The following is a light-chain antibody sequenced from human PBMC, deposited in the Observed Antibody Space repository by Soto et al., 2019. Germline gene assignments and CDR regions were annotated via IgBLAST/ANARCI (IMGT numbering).Light chain of an antibody. Sequence: IVLTQSAGPPPLSPGERATLSCMASQTGSNSYLAWYQQKSGQAPRLLIYGVSTRATGTPDRFSGSGSGTEFTLTIRRLEPEEFAVYFCQHYVYPPWTFGPGTKVDIK. CDR1: QTGSNSY. CDR2: GVS. J-gene: IGKJ1*01. CDR3: QHYVYPPWT. V-gene: IGKV3-20*01.